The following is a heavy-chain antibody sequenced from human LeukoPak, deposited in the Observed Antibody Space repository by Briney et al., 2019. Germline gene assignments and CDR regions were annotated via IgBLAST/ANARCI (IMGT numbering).Heavy chain of an antibody. CDR2: ISSSSSTI. D-gene: IGHD3-3*01. CDR1: GFTFSSYS. V-gene: IGHV3-48*01. J-gene: IGHJ6*03. Sequence: GGSLRLSCAASGFTFSSYSMNWVRQAPGKGLEWVSYISSSSSTIYYADSVKGRFTISRDNAKNSLYLQMNSLRAEDTAVYYCARGYYDFWSGYYTAGDYYYYMDVWGKGTTVTVSS. CDR3: ARGYYDFWSGYYTAGDYYYYMDV.